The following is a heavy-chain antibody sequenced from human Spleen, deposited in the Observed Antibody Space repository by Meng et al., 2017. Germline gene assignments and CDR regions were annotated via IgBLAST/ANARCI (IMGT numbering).Heavy chain of an antibody. V-gene: IGHV1-3*01. J-gene: IGHJ4*02. CDR2: INPVNGNT. CDR3: VRGFCSGVVCFMKAYYFDS. D-gene: IGHD2-8*02. Sequence: ASVKVSCKASGYTFTSYTLHWMRQAPGQRLEWMGWINPVNGNTKYSLEFQDRVIITRDRSATTAFMELNSLRSEDTAVYYCVRGFCSGVVCFMKAYYFDSWGQGSLVTVSS. CDR1: GYTFTSYT.